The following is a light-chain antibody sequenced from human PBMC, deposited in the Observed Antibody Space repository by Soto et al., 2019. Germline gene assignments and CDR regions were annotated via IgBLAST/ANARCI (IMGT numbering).Light chain of an antibody. CDR2: DGA. J-gene: IGKJ2*01. V-gene: IGKV1-5*01. CDR1: QSISSC. Sequence: DIQMTQSPSAVSSSLGDRVTITCGASQSISSCLVWYQQKPGRAPNRLIYDGASAESGVPSRLSGTGSATEVTLTISSLQPDDFATYYCQQYNSYSPYTFGQGTKVDIK. CDR3: QQYNSYSPYT.